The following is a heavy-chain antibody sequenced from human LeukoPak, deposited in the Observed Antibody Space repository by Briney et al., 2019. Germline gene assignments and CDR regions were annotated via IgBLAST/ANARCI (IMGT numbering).Heavy chain of an antibody. D-gene: IGHD3-9*01. V-gene: IGHV4-59*08. Sequence: SETLSLTCTVSGDSIGSYFWSWIRQPPGKGLEWIGYNSGSTNYNPSLKSRVTILLDTSKNQFSLKLSSVTAADTAVYYCARGDPYYDILTGYYIRVFDIWGQGTMVTVSS. J-gene: IGHJ3*02. CDR1: GDSIGSYF. CDR2: NSGST. CDR3: ARGDPYYDILTGYYIRVFDI.